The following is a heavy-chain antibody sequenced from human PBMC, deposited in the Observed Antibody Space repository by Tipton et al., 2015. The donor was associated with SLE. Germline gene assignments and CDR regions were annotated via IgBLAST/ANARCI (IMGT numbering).Heavy chain of an antibody. CDR3: ARDLVSSSGGYFDY. V-gene: IGHV1-69*05. D-gene: IGHD6-6*01. J-gene: IGHJ4*02. CDR1: GGTFSSYA. Sequence: QLVQSGAEVKKPGSSVKVSCKASGGTFSSYAISWVRQAPGQGLEWMGGIIPIFGTANYAQKFQGRVTITTDESTSTAYMELSSLRSEDTAVYYCARDLVSSSGGYFDYWGQGTLVTVSS. CDR2: IIPIFGTA.